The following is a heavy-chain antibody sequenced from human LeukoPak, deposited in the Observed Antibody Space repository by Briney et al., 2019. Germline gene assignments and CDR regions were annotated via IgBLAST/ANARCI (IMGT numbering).Heavy chain of an antibody. CDR2: IIPIFGTA. CDR3: ARDGWMDV. V-gene: IGHV1-69*06. Sequence: SVKVSCKASGGTFTNYGISWVRQAPGQGLEWMGRIIPIFGTANYAQKYQGRVTVTADTSTSTGYMELSSLRSEDTAVYYCARDGWMDVWGQGTTVLVSS. CDR1: GGTFTNYG. D-gene: IGHD2-15*01. J-gene: IGHJ6*02.